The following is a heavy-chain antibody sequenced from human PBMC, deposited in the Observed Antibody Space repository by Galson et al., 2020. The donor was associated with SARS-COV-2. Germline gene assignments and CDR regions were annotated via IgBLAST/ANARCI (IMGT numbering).Heavy chain of an antibody. CDR1: GFSVKRGHF. J-gene: IGHJ6*02. CDR3: ARPAAECSRGVCTHHYCAAMDV. Sequence: SETLSLTCSVSGFSVKRGHFWGWIRQPPGRGLEWIGNFYQDGTSYYNPSLKSRVSISIDTSTNLVSLRLKSVTAADTAVYYCARPAAECSRGVCTHHYCAAMDVWARGPRSSSP. CDR2: FYQDGTS. D-gene: IGHD2-8*02. V-gene: IGHV4-38-2*01.